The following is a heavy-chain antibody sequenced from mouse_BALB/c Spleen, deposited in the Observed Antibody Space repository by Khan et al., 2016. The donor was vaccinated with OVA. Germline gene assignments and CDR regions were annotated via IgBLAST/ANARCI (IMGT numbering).Heavy chain of an antibody. V-gene: IGHV2-9*02. CDR1: GFSLTSYG. D-gene: IGHD2-1*01. CDR2: IWTGGST. Sequence: QVQLKESGPGLVAPSQSLSITCTVSGFSLTSYGVHWVRQPPGKGLEWLGVIWTGGSTNYNSALMSRLSISKDNSKSQVFLKMNSLQTDDTAMYYCDRYYGSYWWYFDVWGEGTTVTVSS. J-gene: IGHJ1*01. CDR3: DRYYGSYWWYFDV.